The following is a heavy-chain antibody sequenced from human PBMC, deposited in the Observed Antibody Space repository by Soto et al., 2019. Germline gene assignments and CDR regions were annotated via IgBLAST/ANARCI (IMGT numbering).Heavy chain of an antibody. D-gene: IGHD5-12*01. J-gene: IGHJ6*03. CDR2: INHSGST. Sequence: QVQLQQWGAGLLKPSETLSLTCAVYGGSFSGYYWSWIRQPPGKGLEWIGEINHSGSTNYNPSLKSRVTISVDTSKNQFSLKLSSVTAADTAVYYCARVYSGYDYYYYYYYMDVWSKGTTVTVSS. CDR3: ARVYSGYDYYYYYYYMDV. CDR1: GGSFSGYY. V-gene: IGHV4-34*01.